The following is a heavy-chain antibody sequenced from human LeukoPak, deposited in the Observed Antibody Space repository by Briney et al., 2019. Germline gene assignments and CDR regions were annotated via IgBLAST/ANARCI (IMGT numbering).Heavy chain of an antibody. Sequence: GGSLRLSCAASGFTFSDYYMSWIRRAPGKGLEWVSYISSSSSYTNYADSVKGRFTISRDNAKNSLYLQMNSLRAEDTAAYYCARDEGYDYVWGSYRYSKDYWGQGTLVTVSS. D-gene: IGHD3-16*02. J-gene: IGHJ4*02. V-gene: IGHV3-11*06. CDR3: ARDEGYDYVWGSYRYSKDY. CDR1: GFTFSDYY. CDR2: ISSSSSYT.